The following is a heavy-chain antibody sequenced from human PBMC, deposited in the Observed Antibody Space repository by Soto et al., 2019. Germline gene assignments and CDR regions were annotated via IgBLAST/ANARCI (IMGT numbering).Heavy chain of an antibody. Sequence: SVKVSCKAPVGPFSRYAISWVRQAPGQGLEWMGGIIPIFGTANYAQKFQGRVTITADESTSTAYMELSSLRSEDTAVYYCATIAVAGPFDYWGQGTLVTVSS. CDR2: IIPIFGTA. CDR1: VGPFSRYA. D-gene: IGHD6-19*01. CDR3: ATIAVAGPFDY. V-gene: IGHV1-69*13. J-gene: IGHJ4*02.